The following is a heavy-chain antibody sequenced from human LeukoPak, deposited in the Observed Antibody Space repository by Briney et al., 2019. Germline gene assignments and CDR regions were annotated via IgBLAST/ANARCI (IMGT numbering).Heavy chain of an antibody. CDR2: IFYSGST. CDR3: AREVKWELLPYYYYYMDV. CDR1: SGSISTSNYY. Sequence: SETLSLTCTVSSGSISTSNYYWGWVRQPPWKALEWIGNIFYSGSTYYSPSLKSRVTMSVDTSKNQFSLKLSSVTAADTAVYYCAREVKWELLPYYYYYMDVWGKGTTVTISS. D-gene: IGHD1-26*01. V-gene: IGHV4-39*07. J-gene: IGHJ6*03.